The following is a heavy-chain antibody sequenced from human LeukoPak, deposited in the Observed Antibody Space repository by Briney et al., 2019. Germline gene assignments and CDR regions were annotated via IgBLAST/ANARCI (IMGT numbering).Heavy chain of an antibody. V-gene: IGHV1-69*13. CDR3: ARESDILLWLGTGYFDY. CDR2: IIPIFGTA. J-gene: IGHJ4*02. D-gene: IGHD5-18*01. Sequence: RASVKVSCKASGGTFSNYAISWVRQAPGQGLEWMGGIIPIFGTANYAQKFQGRVTITADESTSTAYMELSSLRSEDTAVYYCARESDILLWLGTGYFDYWGQGTLVTVSS. CDR1: GGTFSNYA.